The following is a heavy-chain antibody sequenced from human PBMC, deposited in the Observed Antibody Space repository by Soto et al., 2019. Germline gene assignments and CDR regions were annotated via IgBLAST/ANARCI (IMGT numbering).Heavy chain of an antibody. V-gene: IGHV5-10-1*04. CDR3: AASIFYYGMDV. CDR1: GYSFTSYW. J-gene: IGHJ6*02. Sequence: RGESLKLSCKGSGYSFTSYWISWVRQMPGKGLEWMGRIDPSDSYTKYNPSFQGQVTISADKSITTTYLQWSSLKASDTAIYYCAASIFYYGMDVWGQGTTVTVSS. CDR2: IDPSDSYT.